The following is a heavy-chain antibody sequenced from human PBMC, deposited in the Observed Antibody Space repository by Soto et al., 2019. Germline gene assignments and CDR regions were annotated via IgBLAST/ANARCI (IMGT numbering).Heavy chain of an antibody. CDR2: ISYDGDNK. CDR3: LKKIMGYAANSDAMDV. D-gene: IGHD2-8*01. V-gene: IGHV3-30*19. CDR1: GFTFRNYG. Sequence: QVHLVESGGGMVQPGGSLRLSCTPSGFTFRNYGLHWVRQAPGKGLEWVALISYDGDNKYYTDSARGRFTVSRDNFKNTLFLQMDSLRPEDTAVYYWLKKIMGYAANSDAMDVWGQGTTVTVS. J-gene: IGHJ6*02.